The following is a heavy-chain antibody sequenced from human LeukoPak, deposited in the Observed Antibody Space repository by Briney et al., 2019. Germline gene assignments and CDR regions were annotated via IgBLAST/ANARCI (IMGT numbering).Heavy chain of an antibody. V-gene: IGHV4-31*03. Sequence: PSETLFLTCTVSGGSISSGGYYWSWIRQHPGKGLEWIGYIYYSGSTYYNPSLKSRVTISVDTSKNQFSLKLSSVTAADTAVYYCARGADSSGYFRWLGQFPQKYYFDYWGQGTLVTVSS. CDR3: ARGADSSGYFRWLGQFPQKYYFDY. CDR1: GGSISSGGYY. J-gene: IGHJ4*02. D-gene: IGHD3-22*01. CDR2: IYYSGST.